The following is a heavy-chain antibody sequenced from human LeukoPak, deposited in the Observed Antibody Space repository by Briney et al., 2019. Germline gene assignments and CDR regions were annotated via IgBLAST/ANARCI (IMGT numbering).Heavy chain of an antibody. CDR3: ARHLLSGDFWGIDY. Sequence: KAGGSLRLSCAASRFTFSSYSMIGVRQAPGKGLEWVSSISSSGTYIYYADTLKGRFTISRDNAANSLYLQMNSLRAEDTAVYYCARHLLSGDFWGIDYWVQGTLVTVSA. CDR1: RFTFSSYS. CDR2: ISSSGTYI. V-gene: IGHV3-21*01. J-gene: IGHJ4*02. D-gene: IGHD3-16*01.